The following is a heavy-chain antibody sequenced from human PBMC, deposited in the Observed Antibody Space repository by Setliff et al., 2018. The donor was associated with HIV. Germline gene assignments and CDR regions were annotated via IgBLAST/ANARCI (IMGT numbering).Heavy chain of an antibody. CDR3: ARLPQDVRSSIDF. D-gene: IGHD6-6*01. V-gene: IGHV3-11*04. J-gene: IGHJ4*02. CDR1: GFTFSDYY. CDR2: ISNSGSTI. Sequence: GGSLRLSCAASGFTFSDYYMSWIRQAPGKGLEWVSYISNSGSTIYYADSVKGRFSISRDNAKNSLYLQMNSLRAEDTAVYYCARLPQDVRSSIDFWGQGTLVTVSS.